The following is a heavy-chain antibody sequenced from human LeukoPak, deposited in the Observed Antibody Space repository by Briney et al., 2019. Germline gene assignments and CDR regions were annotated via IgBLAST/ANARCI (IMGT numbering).Heavy chain of an antibody. V-gene: IGHV1-69*05. D-gene: IGHD1-7*01. CDR2: IIPIFGTA. CDR3: ARRGRYNWNSYAFDI. Sequence: SVKVSCKASGGTFSSYAIIWVRQAPGQGLEWMGGIIPIFGTANYTQKFQGRVTITTDESTSTAYMELSSLRSEDTAVYYCARRGRYNWNSYAFDIWGQGTMVTVSS. CDR1: GGTFSSYA. J-gene: IGHJ3*02.